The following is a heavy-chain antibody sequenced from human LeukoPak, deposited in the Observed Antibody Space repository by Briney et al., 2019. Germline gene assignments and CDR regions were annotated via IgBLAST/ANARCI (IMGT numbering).Heavy chain of an antibody. Sequence: GGSLRLSCAASGFTFSSYSMNRVRQAPGKGLEWVSSISSSSSYIYYADSVKGRFTISRDNAKNSLYLQMNSLRAEDTAVYYCARGPITMVRGALDYWGQGTLVTVSS. CDR3: ARGPITMVRGALDY. CDR2: ISSSSSYI. J-gene: IGHJ4*02. D-gene: IGHD3-10*01. CDR1: GFTFSSYS. V-gene: IGHV3-21*01.